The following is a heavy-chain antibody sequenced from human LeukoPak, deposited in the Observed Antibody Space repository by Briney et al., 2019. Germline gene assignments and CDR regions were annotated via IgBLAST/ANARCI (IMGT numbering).Heavy chain of an antibody. D-gene: IGHD3-22*01. J-gene: IGHJ4*02. CDR2: ISDSGGST. Sequence: GGSLRLSCAASGFTFSSYAMSWVRQAPGKGLEWVSTISDSGGSTYYADSVKGRFTISRDNSKNTLYMQMNSLRAEDTAVYCCAKKPSSGYYYIDYWGQGTLVTVSS. V-gene: IGHV3-23*01. CDR3: AKKPSSGYYYIDY. CDR1: GFTFSSYA.